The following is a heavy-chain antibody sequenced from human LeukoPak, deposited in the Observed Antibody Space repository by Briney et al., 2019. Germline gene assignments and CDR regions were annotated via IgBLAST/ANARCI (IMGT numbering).Heavy chain of an antibody. V-gene: IGHV4-59*08. CDR1: GGSISSYY. D-gene: IGHD6-6*01. CDR3: ASSDYDYYAMDV. CDR2: IYYSGST. Sequence: SETLSLTCTVSGGSISSYYWSWIRQPPGKGLEWIGSIYYSGSTNYNPSLRSRVTISIDTSKNQFSLKLTSVAAADTAMYYCASSDYDYYAMDVWGQGTTVTVSS. J-gene: IGHJ6*02.